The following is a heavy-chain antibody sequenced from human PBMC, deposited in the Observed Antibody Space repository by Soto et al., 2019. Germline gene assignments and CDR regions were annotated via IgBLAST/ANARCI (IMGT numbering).Heavy chain of an antibody. J-gene: IGHJ5*02. CDR1: GFTFNTYN. V-gene: IGHV3-48*02. Sequence: PGGSLRLSCAASGFTFNTYNMNWVRQAPGKGLEWVSYISDSSSTIHYADSVKGRFTISRDNAKNSLYLQMNSLRDEDTAVYYCAREGGSLNWFDPWGQGTLVTVSS. CDR2: ISDSSSTI. D-gene: IGHD1-26*01. CDR3: AREGGSLNWFDP.